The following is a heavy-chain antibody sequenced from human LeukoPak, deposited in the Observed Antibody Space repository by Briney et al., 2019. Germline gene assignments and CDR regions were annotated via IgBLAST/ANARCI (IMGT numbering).Heavy chain of an antibody. Sequence: KPGGSLRLSCAASGFTFSSYSMNWVRQAPGKGLEWVSSISSSSSYIYYADSVKGRFTISRDNAKNSLYLQMNSLRAEDTAVYYCARQTYYYDSSGYYYPPYHYYGMDVWGQGTTVTVSS. V-gene: IGHV3-21*01. CDR1: GFTFSSYS. D-gene: IGHD3-22*01. CDR2: ISSSSSYI. J-gene: IGHJ6*02. CDR3: ARQTYYYDSSGYYYPPYHYYGMDV.